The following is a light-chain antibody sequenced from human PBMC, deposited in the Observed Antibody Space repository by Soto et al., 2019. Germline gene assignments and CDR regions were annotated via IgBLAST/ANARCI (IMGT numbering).Light chain of an antibody. CDR2: DVS. Sequence: QSVLTQPASVSGSPGQSITISCTGTSSYVGGYNYVSWYQHHPGKAPKLLIYDVSNRPSGVSNRFSGSKSDNTASLTISGLQPEDEADYYCSSYTTSNTRQIVFGTGTRSPS. CDR3: SSYTTSNTRQIV. CDR1: SSYVGGYNY. V-gene: IGLV2-14*03. J-gene: IGLJ1*01.